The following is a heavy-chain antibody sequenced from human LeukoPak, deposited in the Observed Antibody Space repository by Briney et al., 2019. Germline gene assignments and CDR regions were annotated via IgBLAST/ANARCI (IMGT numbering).Heavy chain of an antibody. V-gene: IGHV3-49*04. D-gene: IGHD3-10*01. CDR1: GFTFGDYA. J-gene: IGHJ2*01. CDR3: TRELVRGVIPDWYFDL. Sequence: GGSLRLSCTASGFTFGDYAMSWVRQAPGKGLEWVGFIRSKAYGGTTEYAASVKGRFTIPRDDSKSIAYLQMNSLKTEDTAVYYCTRELVRGVIPDWYFDLWGRGTLVTVSS. CDR2: IRSKAYGGTT.